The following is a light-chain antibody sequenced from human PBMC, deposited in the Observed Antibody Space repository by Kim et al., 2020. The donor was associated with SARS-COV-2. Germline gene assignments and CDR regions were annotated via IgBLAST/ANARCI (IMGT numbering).Light chain of an antibody. CDR1: QDIRSD. V-gene: IGKV1-17*01. J-gene: IGKJ1*01. Sequence: DIQMTQSPSSLSASVGDRVTITCRASQDIRSDLGWYQQKPGKAPKRLIYGASNLQAGVPSRFSGSGSGTEFTLTIRSLQPEDLATYYCLKHNHYSWTFGQGTKVDIK. CDR2: GAS. CDR3: LKHNHYSWT.